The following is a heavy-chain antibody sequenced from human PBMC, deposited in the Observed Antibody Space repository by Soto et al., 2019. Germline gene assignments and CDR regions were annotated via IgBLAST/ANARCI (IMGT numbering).Heavy chain of an antibody. CDR1: GYSISSSNW. V-gene: IGHV4-28*01. J-gene: IGHJ4*02. CDR3: ARREIQGPIDY. CDR2: IYYSGTT. Sequence: QVQLQESGPGLVKPSDTLSLTCAVSGYSISSSNWWGWIRQPPGKGLEWIGHIYYSGTTYYNPSLKSRVCMSVDTSKNQFSLKLTSVTAVDTAVYYCARREIQGPIDYWGQGTLVTVSS. D-gene: IGHD1-26*01.